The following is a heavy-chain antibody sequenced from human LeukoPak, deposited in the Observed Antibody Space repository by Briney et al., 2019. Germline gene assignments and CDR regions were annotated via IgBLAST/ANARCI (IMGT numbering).Heavy chain of an antibody. CDR1: GFTFSSYW. J-gene: IGHJ4*02. D-gene: IGHD2-15*01. CDR3: STHPTSGF. V-gene: IGHV3-15*01. Sequence: PGGSLRLSCAASGFTFSSYWMSWVRQAPGKGLEWVGRIKSRADGGTTDYATPVKDRFTISRDDSENTAFLQMNSLKTEDTAIYYCSTHPTSGFWGQGTLVTVSS. CDR2: IKSRADGGTT.